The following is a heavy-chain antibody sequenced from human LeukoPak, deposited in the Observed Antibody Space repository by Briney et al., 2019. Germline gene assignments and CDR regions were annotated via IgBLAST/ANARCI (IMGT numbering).Heavy chain of an antibody. V-gene: IGHV3-23*01. CDR2: ISGTGVST. Sequence: PGGSLRLSCAASGFTFGSYAMTWVRQAPGKGLECVSAISGTGVSTYYADSVKRRFTVSRDNSKNTVYVQMNSLRAVDTAVYYCAKDTPLTTYTSGWSSTSFDYWGQGTLVAVSS. J-gene: IGHJ4*02. D-gene: IGHD6-19*01. CDR3: AKDTPLTTYTSGWSSTSFDY. CDR1: GFTFGSYA.